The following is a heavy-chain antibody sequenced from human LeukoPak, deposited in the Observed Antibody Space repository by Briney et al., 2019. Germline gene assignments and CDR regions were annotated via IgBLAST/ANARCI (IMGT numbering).Heavy chain of an antibody. D-gene: IGHD2-21*02. CDR1: GGSISSYY. V-gene: IGHV4-4*07. J-gene: IGHJ4*02. CDR2: IYSSGNT. Sequence: PSETLSLTCTVSGGSISSYYWSWIRQPAGKGLEWLGRIYSSGNTNYNPSLRSRVTMSVDTSNNQFSLRLSSVTAADTAVYYCARGPFCGSDRYLSYWGQGALVTVSS. CDR3: ARGPFCGSDRYLSY.